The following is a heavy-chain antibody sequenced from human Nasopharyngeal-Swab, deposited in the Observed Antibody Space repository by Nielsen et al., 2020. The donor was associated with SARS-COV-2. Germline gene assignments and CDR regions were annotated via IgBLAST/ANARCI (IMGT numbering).Heavy chain of an antibody. J-gene: IGHJ2*01. D-gene: IGHD1-26*01. Sequence: GGSLRLSCAASGFTFSSFGMHWVRQAPGKGLEWVAVISYDGSNKYYADSVKGRFTISRDNSKNTLYLQMNSLRAEDTAVYYCAKVAFGVGATDWYFDLWGRGTLVTVSS. V-gene: IGHV3-30*18. CDR1: GFTFSSFG. CDR2: ISYDGSNK. CDR3: AKVAFGVGATDWYFDL.